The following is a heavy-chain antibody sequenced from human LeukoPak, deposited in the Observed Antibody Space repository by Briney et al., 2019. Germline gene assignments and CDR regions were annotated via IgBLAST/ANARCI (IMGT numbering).Heavy chain of an antibody. Sequence: PSETLSLTCTVSGGSISGGSYYWSWIRQPAGKGLEWIGRIYTSGSTNYNPSLKSRVTISVDTSKNQFSLKLSSVTAADTAVYYCARAGDYVWGSYRYKHYDYWGQGTLVTVSS. J-gene: IGHJ4*02. CDR2: IYTSGST. CDR1: GGSISGGSYY. CDR3: ARAGDYVWGSYRYKHYDY. V-gene: IGHV4-61*02. D-gene: IGHD3-16*02.